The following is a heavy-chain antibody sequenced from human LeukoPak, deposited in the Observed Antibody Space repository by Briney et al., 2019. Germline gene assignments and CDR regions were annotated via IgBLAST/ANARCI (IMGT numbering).Heavy chain of an antibody. V-gene: IGHV4-39*01. D-gene: IGHD3-10*01. CDR3: ARCPKGYGSGSYYPDY. J-gene: IGHJ4*02. CDR2: IDSSGST. CDR1: GASISSTTYY. Sequence: PSETLSLTCTVSGASISSTTYYWGWIRQPPGKGLEWIGTIDSSGSTYYNPSLKGRVTISVDTSKNQFSLKLSSVTAADTAVYYCARCPKGYGSGSYYPDYWGQGTLVTVSS.